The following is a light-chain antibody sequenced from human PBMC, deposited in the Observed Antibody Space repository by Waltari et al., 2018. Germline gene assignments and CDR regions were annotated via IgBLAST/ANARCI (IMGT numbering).Light chain of an antibody. CDR2: VVS. CDR3: SSYTSSSTLV. Sequence: QSALTQPASVSGSPGQSITISCTGTSSDVGGYNYVSWYQQHPGKAPKLMIYVVSHRPSGVSNRFSGSKSGNTASLTISGLQAEDEADYYCSSYTSSSTLVFGTGTKVTVL. CDR1: SSDVGGYNY. V-gene: IGLV2-14*01. J-gene: IGLJ1*01.